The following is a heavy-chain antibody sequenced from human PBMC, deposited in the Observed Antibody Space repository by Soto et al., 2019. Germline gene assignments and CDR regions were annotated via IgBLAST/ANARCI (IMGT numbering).Heavy chain of an antibody. CDR2: IWYDGSNK. Sequence: GGSLRLSCAASGFTVSSYGMHWVRQAPGKGLEWVAVIWYDGSNKYYADSVKGRFTISRDNSKNTLYLQMNSLRAEDTAVYYCARARTYDYGDYGGFGEAFDIWGQGTMVTVSS. CDR1: GFTVSSYG. J-gene: IGHJ3*02. D-gene: IGHD4-17*01. V-gene: IGHV3-33*01. CDR3: ARARTYDYGDYGGFGEAFDI.